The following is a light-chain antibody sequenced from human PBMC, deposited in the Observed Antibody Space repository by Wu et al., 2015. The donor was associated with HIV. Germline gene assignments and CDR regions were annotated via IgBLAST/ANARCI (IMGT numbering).Light chain of an antibody. Sequence: EIVMTQSPATLSVSPGERATLSCRATQSISSNVAWYQQKPGQAPRLLIYGASTRATDIPGRFSGSGSGTEFTLSISSMQPEDVATYYCQKYNTAPWTFGQGTKVEMK. CDR3: QKYNTAPWT. CDR1: QSISSN. V-gene: IGKV3-15*01. CDR2: GAS. J-gene: IGKJ1*01.